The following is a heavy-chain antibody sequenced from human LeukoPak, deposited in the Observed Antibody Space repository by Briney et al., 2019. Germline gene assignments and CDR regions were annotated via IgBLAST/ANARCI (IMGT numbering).Heavy chain of an antibody. CDR2: INPNSGGT. V-gene: IGHV1-2*02. D-gene: IGHD3-3*01. J-gene: IGHJ4*02. CDR1: GYTFTGYY. CDR3: ARSGYDFWSGYRHFDY. Sequence: ASVKVSCKASGYTFTGYYMHWVRQAPGQGLEWMGWINPNSGGTNYAQKFQGRVTMTRDTSISTAYMELSRLRSDDTAVYYCARSGYDFWSGYRHFDYWGQGTLVTVSS.